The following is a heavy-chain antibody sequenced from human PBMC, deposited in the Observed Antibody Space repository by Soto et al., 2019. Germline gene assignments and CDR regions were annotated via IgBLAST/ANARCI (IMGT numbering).Heavy chain of an antibody. CDR1: GGSISSGDYS. J-gene: IGHJ6*02. Sequence: SETLSLTCTVSGGSISSGDYSWSWIRQPPGKGLEWIGYMYGAGLTYYNPSLKGRVTISVDKSKNQFSLNLSSVTAADTALYYCARAPAGPSPRWDVWGQGTTVTVSS. V-gene: IGHV4-30-2*01. CDR3: ARAPAGPSPRWDV. D-gene: IGHD3-10*01. CDR2: MYGAGLT.